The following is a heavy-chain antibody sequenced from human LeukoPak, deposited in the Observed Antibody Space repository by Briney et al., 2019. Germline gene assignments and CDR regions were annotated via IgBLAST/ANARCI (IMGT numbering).Heavy chain of an antibody. Sequence: PSETLSLTCAVYGGSLSGYYWSWIRQPPGKGLEWIGEINQSGSTNYNPSLKSRVTISVDTSKKQFSLKLSPVTAADTAVYYCAAGCSSTSCYWYYYTDVWGKGTTVTVSS. D-gene: IGHD2-2*01. CDR3: AAGCSSTSCYWYYYTDV. V-gene: IGHV4-34*01. CDR2: INQSGST. J-gene: IGHJ6*03. CDR1: GGSLSGYY.